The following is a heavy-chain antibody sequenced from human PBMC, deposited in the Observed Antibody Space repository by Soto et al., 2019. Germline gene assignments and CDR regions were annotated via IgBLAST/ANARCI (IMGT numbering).Heavy chain of an antibody. CDR2: IIPIFSTP. V-gene: IGHV1-69*12. CDR3: ARNKDRQQLGGNYYSGIDV. CDR1: GGTFGNSA. D-gene: IGHD2-15*01. Sequence: QVQLVQSGAEVKKPGSSVTVSCKASGGTFGNSAISWVRQAPGQGLEWMGGIIPIFSTPYYAQKFQGRITITADDSTPTAYMDLTSLKSEATAVYYCARNKDRQQLGGNYYSGIDVWGQGTTVTVSS. J-gene: IGHJ6*02.